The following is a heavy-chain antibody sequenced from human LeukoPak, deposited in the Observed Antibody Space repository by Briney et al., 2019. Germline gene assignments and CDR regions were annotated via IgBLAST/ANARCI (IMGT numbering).Heavy chain of an antibody. V-gene: IGHV3-23*01. CDR3: VKDRPCETCMPMDA. D-gene: IGHD2-2*01. J-gene: IGHJ6*02. Sequence: GGSLRLSCAASGFRFTDYSMSWAREAPGKGLEWVAGLGRSGEYKYYADSVKGRFTISRDNSKDTVSLQMNSLRAEDSAIYFCVKDRPCETCMPMDAWGQGTTVTVSS. CDR2: LGRSGEYK. CDR1: GFRFTDYS.